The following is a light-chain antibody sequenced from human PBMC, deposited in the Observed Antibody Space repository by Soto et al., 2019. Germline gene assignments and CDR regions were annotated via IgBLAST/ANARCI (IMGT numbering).Light chain of an antibody. Sequence: DFQMTQSPFTLSPFVGNKVTITCGASKRISVWLDWFYQKPGKSTKLLLCQTQRLEIGAPEICSGSGPGTEFTLTISSLQSDDFATYYCQQYDSYPWTFGQGTKVDIK. V-gene: IGKV1-5*03. CDR2: QTQ. J-gene: IGKJ1*01. CDR1: KRISVW. CDR3: QQYDSYPWT.